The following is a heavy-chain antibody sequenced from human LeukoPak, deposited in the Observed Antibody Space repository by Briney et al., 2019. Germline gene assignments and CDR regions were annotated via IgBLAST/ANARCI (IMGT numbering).Heavy chain of an antibody. D-gene: IGHD1-1*01. CDR1: GFTFSNYW. J-gene: IGHJ2*01. Sequence: GGSLRLSCAVSGFTFSNYWMYWVRQAPGKRLVWVVRINSDGSSTTYADSVEGRFTISRDNTKSMLHLQMHSLRVDDSAVYFCTRTTTTADWYFDLWGRGTLVTVSS. CDR2: INSDGSST. V-gene: IGHV3-74*01. CDR3: TRTTTTADWYFDL.